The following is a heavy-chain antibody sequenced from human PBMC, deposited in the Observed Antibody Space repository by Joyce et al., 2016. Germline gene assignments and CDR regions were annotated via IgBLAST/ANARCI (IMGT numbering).Heavy chain of an antibody. CDR1: GYSFTNYG. Sequence: QLQLVQSGAEVKKPGASVKVSCKASGYSFTNYGLSWVRQAPGQGPEWMGWIGAYNGDTNYAQRLQGRVTMTTDTSTSTAYMELRSLRSDDTAVYYCVGDGYTSGWQTLIDNYYGMDVWGQGTTVTVSS. CDR2: IGAYNGDT. CDR3: VGDGYTSGWQTLIDNYYGMDV. J-gene: IGHJ6*02. D-gene: IGHD6-19*01. V-gene: IGHV1-18*01.